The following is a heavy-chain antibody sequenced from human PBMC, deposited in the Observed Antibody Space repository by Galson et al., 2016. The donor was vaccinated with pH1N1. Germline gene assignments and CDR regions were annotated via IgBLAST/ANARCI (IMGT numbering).Heavy chain of an antibody. D-gene: IGHD3-10*01. CDR3: ATAGPLVREILYYSYALDV. Sequence: KASRGTFSNSAISWVRQAPGQGLEWMGGISPIFGSINYAQRFQGRVPITADIFTNTAYMELSSLRSEDTAIYYCATAGPLVREILYYSYALDVWGQGTTVTVSS. V-gene: IGHV1-69*06. CDR2: ISPIFGSI. J-gene: IGHJ6*02. CDR1: RGTFSNSA.